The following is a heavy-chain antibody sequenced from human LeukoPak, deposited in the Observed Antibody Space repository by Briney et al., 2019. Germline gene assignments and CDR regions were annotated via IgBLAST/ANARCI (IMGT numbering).Heavy chain of an antibody. CDR1: GFTFSSYE. CDR3: ARLREITFGGVIGIDY. V-gene: IGHV3-48*03. CDR2: ISSSGSTI. Sequence: GGTLRLSCAASGFTFSSYEMNWVRQAPGKGLEWVSYISSSGSTIYYADSVKGRFTISRDNAKNSLYLQMNSLRAEDTAVYYCARLREITFGGVIGIDYWGQGTLVTVSS. J-gene: IGHJ4*02. D-gene: IGHD3-16*02.